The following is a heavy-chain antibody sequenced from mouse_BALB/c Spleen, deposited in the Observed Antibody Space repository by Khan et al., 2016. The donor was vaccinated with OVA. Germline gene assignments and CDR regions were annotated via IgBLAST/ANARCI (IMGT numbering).Heavy chain of an antibody. CDR1: GYSITSGYG. J-gene: IGHJ2*01. CDR3: AGTARIKY. CDR2: ISYSGRT. Sequence: EVQLQESGPGLVKPSQSLSLTCTVTGYSITSGYGWNWIRQFPGNKLEWMGYISYSGRTNHNPSHKSRNSITRNTYKNQFFLQLNSVTTEDTATYYCAGTARIKYWGQGTTVTVSS. D-gene: IGHD1-2*01. V-gene: IGHV3-2*02.